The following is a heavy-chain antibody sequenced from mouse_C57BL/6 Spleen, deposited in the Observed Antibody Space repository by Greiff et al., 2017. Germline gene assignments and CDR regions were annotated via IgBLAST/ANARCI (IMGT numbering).Heavy chain of an antibody. J-gene: IGHJ2*01. CDR3: ARMGDGCYLYYFDY. CDR1: GYTFTSYG. Sequence: VQLQQSGAELARPGASVKLSCKASGYTFTSYGITWVKQRPGQGLEWIGDIYPGSGSTNYNEKFKSKATLTVDTSSSTAYMQLSSLTSEDSAVYYCARMGDGCYLYYFDYWGQGTTLTVSS. V-gene: IGHV1-55*01. CDR2: IYPGSGST. D-gene: IGHD2-3*01.